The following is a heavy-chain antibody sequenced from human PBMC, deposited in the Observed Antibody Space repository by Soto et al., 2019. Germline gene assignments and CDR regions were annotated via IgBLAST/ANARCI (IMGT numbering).Heavy chain of an antibody. CDR3: ARAGWGGSLDAVDI. CDR1: GGTFSSYA. J-gene: IGHJ3*02. D-gene: IGHD1-26*01. CDR2: IIPIFGTA. Sequence: QVQLVQSGAEVKKPGSSVKVSCTASGGTFSSYAISWVRQAPGQGLEWMGGIIPIFGTANYAQKFQGRVTITADESTSTAYMELSSLRSDDTAVYYCARAGWGGSLDAVDIWGQGTSVTVSS. V-gene: IGHV1-69*01.